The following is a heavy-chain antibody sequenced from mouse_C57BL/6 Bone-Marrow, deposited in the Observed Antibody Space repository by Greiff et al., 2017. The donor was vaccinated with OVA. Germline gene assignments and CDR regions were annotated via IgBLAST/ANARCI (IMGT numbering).Heavy chain of an antibody. V-gene: IGHV1-55*01. D-gene: IGHD1-1*01. Sequence: QVQLKQPGAELVKPGASVKMSCKASGYTFTSYWITWVKQRPGQGLEWIGDIYPGSGSTNYNEKFKSKATLTVDTSSSTAYMQLSSLTSEDSEVDDCAREGYCLLYFDYWGQGTTPTVSS. CDR1: GYTFTSYW. CDR3: AREGYCLLYFDY. J-gene: IGHJ2*01. CDR2: IYPGSGST.